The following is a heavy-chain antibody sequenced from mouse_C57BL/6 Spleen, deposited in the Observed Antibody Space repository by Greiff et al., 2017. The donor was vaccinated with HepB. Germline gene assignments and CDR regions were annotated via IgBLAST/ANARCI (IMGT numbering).Heavy chain of an antibody. CDR2: ISYDGSN. CDR3: ARRPPAQAGDFDY. Sequence: EVQLQESGPGLVKPSQSLSLTCSVTGYSITSGYYWNWIRQFPGNKLEWMGYISYDGSNNYNPSLKNRISITRDTSKNQFFLKLNSVTTEDTATYYCARRPPAQAGDFDYWGQGTTLTVSS. V-gene: IGHV3-6*01. CDR1: GYSITSGYY. D-gene: IGHD3-2*02. J-gene: IGHJ2*01.